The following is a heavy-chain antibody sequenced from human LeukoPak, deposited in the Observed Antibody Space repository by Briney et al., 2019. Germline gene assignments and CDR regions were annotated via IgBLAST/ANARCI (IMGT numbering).Heavy chain of an antibody. CDR2: ISAYNGNT. CDR3: ARVIAVAGVPNWFDP. J-gene: IGHJ5*02. D-gene: IGHD6-19*01. Sequence: GASVKVSCKASGYTFTSYGISWVRQAPGQGREWMGWISAYNGNTNYAQKLQGRVTMTTDTSTSTAYMELRSLRSDDTAVYYCARVIAVAGVPNWFDPWGQGTLVTVSS. V-gene: IGHV1-18*01. CDR1: GYTFTSYG.